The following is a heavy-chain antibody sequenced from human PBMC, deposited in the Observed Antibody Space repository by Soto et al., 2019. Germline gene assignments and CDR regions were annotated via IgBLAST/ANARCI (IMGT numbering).Heavy chain of an antibody. CDR3: ARNYIAAAGPYYFDY. D-gene: IGHD6-13*01. CDR2: INAGNGNT. V-gene: IGHV1-3*01. CDR1: GYTFTSYA. J-gene: IGHJ4*02. Sequence: ASVKVSCKASGYTFTSYAMHWVRQAPGQRLEWMGWINAGNGNTKYSQKFQGRVTITRDTSASTAYIELSSLRSEDAAVYYCARNYIAAAGPYYFDYWGQGTLVTVSS.